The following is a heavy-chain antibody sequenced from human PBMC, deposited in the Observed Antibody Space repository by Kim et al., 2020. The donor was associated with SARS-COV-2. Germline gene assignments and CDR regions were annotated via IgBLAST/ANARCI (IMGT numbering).Heavy chain of an antibody. CDR2: IIPIFGTA. D-gene: IGHD3-10*01. CDR1: GGTFSSYA. V-gene: IGHV1-69*13. CDR3: AATYYYGSGSYLLDY. Sequence: SVKVSCKASGGTFSSYAISWVRQAPGQGLEWMGGIIPIFGTANYAQKFQGRVTITADESTSTAYMELSSLRSEDTAVYYCAATYYYGSGSYLLDYWGQGTLVTVSS. J-gene: IGHJ4*02.